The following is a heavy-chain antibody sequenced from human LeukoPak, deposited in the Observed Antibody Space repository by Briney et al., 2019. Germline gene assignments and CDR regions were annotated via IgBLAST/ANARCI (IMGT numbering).Heavy chain of an antibody. CDR1: GGSFSGYY. CDR2: INHSGST. Sequence: PSETLSLTCAVYGGSFSGYYWSWIRQPPGKGLEWIGEINHSGSTNYNPSLKSRVTISVDTSKNQFSLKLSSVTAADTAVYYCARRVRLLSPFDYWGQGTLVTVSS. D-gene: IGHD3-3*01. J-gene: IGHJ4*02. V-gene: IGHV4-34*01. CDR3: ARRVRLLSPFDY.